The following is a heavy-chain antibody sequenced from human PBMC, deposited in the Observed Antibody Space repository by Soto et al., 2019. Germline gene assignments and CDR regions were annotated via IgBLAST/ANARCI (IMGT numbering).Heavy chain of an antibody. CDR1: GYTFTSYG. D-gene: IGHD3-22*01. J-gene: IGHJ4*02. CDR3: ARDQDVPYYYDSSGYYYPFDY. V-gene: IGHV1-18*04. CDR2: ISAYNGNT. Sequence: ASVKVSCKASGYTFTSYGISRVRQAPGQGLEWMGWISAYNGNTNYAQKLQGRVTMTTDTSTSTAYMELRSLRSDDAAVYYRARDQDVPYYYDSSGYYYPFDYWGQGTLVTVSS.